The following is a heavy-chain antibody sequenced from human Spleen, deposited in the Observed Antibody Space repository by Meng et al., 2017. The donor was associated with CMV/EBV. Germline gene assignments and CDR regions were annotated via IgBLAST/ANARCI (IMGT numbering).Heavy chain of an antibody. CDR3: GRLRDSGSLYGAFYFDY. V-gene: IGHV2-5*01. J-gene: IGHJ4*02. CDR1: GFSLNTGAVS. Sequence: SGPTLVKPTQTLTLTCTFSGFSLNTGAVSVGWIRQPPGKALEWLGFIYLNDKKRYSPSLKSRLTISKDTSRNQVGLTMTDMDPADTATYYCGRLRDSGSLYGAFYFDYWGQGTLVTVSS. CDR2: IYLNDKK. D-gene: IGHD6-13*01.